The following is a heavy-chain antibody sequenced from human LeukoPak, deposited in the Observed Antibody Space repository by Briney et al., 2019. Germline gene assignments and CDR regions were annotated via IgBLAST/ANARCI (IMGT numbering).Heavy chain of an antibody. V-gene: IGHV4-59*08. CDR1: GGSISSYY. CDR3: ARHSAGTTYDC. Sequence: PSETLSLTCTVSGGSISSYYWSWIRQPPGKGLEWIGYSHYSGTTSYSPSLESRVTMSVDTSKNQFSLKLSSVTAADTAVYYCARHSAGTTYDCWGQGTLVTVSS. CDR2: SHYSGTT. J-gene: IGHJ4*02. D-gene: IGHD1-7*01.